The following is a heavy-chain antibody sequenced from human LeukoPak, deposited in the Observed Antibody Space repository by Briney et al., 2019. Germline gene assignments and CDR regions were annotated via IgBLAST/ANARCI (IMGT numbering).Heavy chain of an antibody. D-gene: IGHD6-19*01. V-gene: IGHV1-2*02. CDR1: GYTITGYY. J-gene: IGHJ3*02. Sequence: ASVKVSCKASGYTITGYYMNRVRQAPGQGLEWMGWINPNSGGTNYAQKFQGRVTMTRATSISTAYMELSRLRSDDPAVYDCLSLAVAGTAFDIWGQGTMVTVSS. CDR3: LSLAVAGTAFDI. CDR2: INPNSGGT.